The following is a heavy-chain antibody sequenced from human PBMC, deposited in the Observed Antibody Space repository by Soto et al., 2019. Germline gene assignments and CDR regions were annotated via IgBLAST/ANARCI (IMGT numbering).Heavy chain of an antibody. CDR2: ISAYNGNT. V-gene: IGHV1-18*01. D-gene: IGHD2-15*01. J-gene: IGHJ5*02. CDR3: ARVGMDIVVVVAAISGFDP. CDR1: CYTSSSYY. Sequence: GASVKNSSRASCYTSSSYYISWMRPAPREELERMGWISAYNGNTNYAQKLQGRVTMTTDTSTSTAYLELRSLRSDDTAVYYCARVGMDIVVVVAAISGFDPWGQGTLVTVSS.